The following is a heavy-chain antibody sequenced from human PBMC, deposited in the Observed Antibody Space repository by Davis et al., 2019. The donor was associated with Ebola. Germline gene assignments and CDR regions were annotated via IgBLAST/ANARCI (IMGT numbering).Heavy chain of an antibody. CDR3: ARQGDSSGFPPYYGLDV. D-gene: IGHD3-22*01. Sequence: GESLKISCAASAFTVSNNYMSWVRQAPGKGLEWVSSISYSSTYIYYADSVRGRFTISRDNAKNSLYLQLNSLRADDTAVYYCARQGDSSGFPPYYGLDVWGQGTTVTVSS. J-gene: IGHJ6*02. CDR2: ISYSSTYI. CDR1: AFTVSNNY. V-gene: IGHV3-21*01.